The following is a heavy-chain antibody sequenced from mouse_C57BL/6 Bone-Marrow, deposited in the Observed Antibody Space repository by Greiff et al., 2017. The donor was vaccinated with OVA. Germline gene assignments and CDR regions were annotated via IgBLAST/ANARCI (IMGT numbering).Heavy chain of an antibody. D-gene: IGHD2-4*01. J-gene: IGHJ3*01. V-gene: IGHV1-9*01. CDR3: ARWGLRRRGRAWFAY. CDR1: GYTFTGYW. CDR2: ILPGSCST. Sequence: QVQLQQSGAELMKPGASVKLSCKATGYTFTGYWIEWVKQRPGHGLEWIGEILPGSCSTNYNEKFKGKATFTADTSSNTAYMQLSSLTTEDSAIYYCARWGLRRRGRAWFAYWGQGTLVTVSA.